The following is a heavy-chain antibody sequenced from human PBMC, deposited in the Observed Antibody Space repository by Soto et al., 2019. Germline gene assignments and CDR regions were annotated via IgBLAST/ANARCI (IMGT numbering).Heavy chain of an antibody. J-gene: IGHJ6*02. V-gene: IGHV3-49*03. D-gene: IGHD2-21*01. Sequence: PGGSLRLSCTTSGFTFSDYAISWFRQAPGKGLEWVGVIRSKAYGVTTDYAASVKGRFAISRDDSKDTAYLQMNSVTTEDTAVYFCHKHTPASTYSFFAMEVWGHGTTVTVSS. CDR3: HKHTPASTYSFFAMEV. CDR2: IRSKAYGVTT. CDR1: GFTFSDYA.